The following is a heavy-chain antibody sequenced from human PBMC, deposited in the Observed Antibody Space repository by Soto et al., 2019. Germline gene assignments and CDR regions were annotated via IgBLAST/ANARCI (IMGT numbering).Heavy chain of an antibody. CDR1: GGTFSSYA. Sequence: GASVKVSCKASGGTFSSYAISWVRQAPGQGLEWMGGIIPIFGTANYAQKFQGRVTITADESTSTAYTELSSLRSEDTAVYYCASQEGTGTTSGGRSGMDVWGQGTTVTVSS. J-gene: IGHJ6*02. V-gene: IGHV1-69*13. CDR2: IIPIFGTA. CDR3: ASQEGTGTTSGGRSGMDV. D-gene: IGHD1-7*01.